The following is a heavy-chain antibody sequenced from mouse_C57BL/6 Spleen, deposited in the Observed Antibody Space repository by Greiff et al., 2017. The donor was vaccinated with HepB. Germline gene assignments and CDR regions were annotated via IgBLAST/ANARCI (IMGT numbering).Heavy chain of an antibody. Sequence: VQLQQSGAELVRPGASVTLSCKASGYTFTDYEMHWVKQTPVHGLEWIGAIDPETGGTAYNQKFKGKAILTADKSSSTAYMELRSLTSEDSAVYYCTREIGIGTTVPVFAYWGQGTLVTVSA. CDR2: IDPETGGT. D-gene: IGHD1-1*01. J-gene: IGHJ3*01. CDR3: TREIGIGTTVPVFAY. CDR1: GYTFTDYE. V-gene: IGHV1-15*01.